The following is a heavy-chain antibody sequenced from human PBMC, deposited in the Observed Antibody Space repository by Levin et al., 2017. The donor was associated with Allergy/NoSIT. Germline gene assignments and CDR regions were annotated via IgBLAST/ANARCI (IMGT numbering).Heavy chain of an antibody. CDR2: IYYSGST. CDR3: ARRNGVLVVVDY. J-gene: IGHJ4*02. V-gene: IGHV4-39*01. CDR1: GGSISSISYS. D-gene: IGHD2-8*01. Sequence: PSETLSLTCTVSGGSISSISYSWGWVRQPPGKGLEWIGNIYYSGSTYYNPSLKSRVTISVDTSKNQFSLKLSSVTAADTAVYYCARRNGVLVVVDYWGQGTLVTVSS.